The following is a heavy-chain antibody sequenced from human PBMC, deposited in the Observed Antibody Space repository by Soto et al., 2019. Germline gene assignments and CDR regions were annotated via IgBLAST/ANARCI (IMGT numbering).Heavy chain of an antibody. D-gene: IGHD6-19*01. CDR1: GYTFTSYD. V-gene: IGHV1-8*01. CDR2: MNPNSGNT. J-gene: IGHJ3*02. Sequence: QVQLVQSGAEVKKPGASVKVSCKASGYTFTSYDINWVRHATGQGLEWMGWMNPNSGNTGYAQKFQGRVTMTRNTSISTAYMELSSLRSEDTAVYYCARGERAAVTDAFDIWGQGTMVTVSS. CDR3: ARGERAAVTDAFDI.